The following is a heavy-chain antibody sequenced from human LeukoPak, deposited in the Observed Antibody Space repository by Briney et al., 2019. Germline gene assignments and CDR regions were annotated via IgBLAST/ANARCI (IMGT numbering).Heavy chain of an antibody. CDR3: ARCGSSSWYQAYYFDY. Sequence: GGSLRLSCAASGFTFSDYGMSWVRQPPGKGLEWVSGINWNGGSTGYADSVKGRLSISRDNAKNSLYLQMNSLRAEDTALYCCARCGSSSWYQAYYFDYWGQGTLVTVSS. D-gene: IGHD6-13*01. CDR1: GFTFSDYG. V-gene: IGHV3-20*04. CDR2: INWNGGST. J-gene: IGHJ4*02.